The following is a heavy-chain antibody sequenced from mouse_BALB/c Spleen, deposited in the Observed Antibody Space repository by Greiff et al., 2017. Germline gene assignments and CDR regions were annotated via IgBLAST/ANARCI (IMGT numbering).Heavy chain of an antibody. CDR3: ARDKYGDYEAWFAY. J-gene: IGHJ3*01. CDR1: GFSLTSYG. Sequence: VQLQQSGPGLVAPSQSLSITCTVSGFSLTSYGVHWVRQPPGKGLEWLGVIWAGGSTNYNSALMSRLSISKDNSKSQVFLKMNSLQTDDTAMYYCARDKYGDYEAWFAYWGQGTLVTVSA. D-gene: IGHD2-13*01. CDR2: IWAGGST. V-gene: IGHV2-9*02.